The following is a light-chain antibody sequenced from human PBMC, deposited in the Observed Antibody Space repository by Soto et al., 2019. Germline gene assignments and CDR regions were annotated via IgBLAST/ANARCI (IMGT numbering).Light chain of an antibody. V-gene: IGKV3-15*01. CDR1: QSVSSN. CDR2: GAS. J-gene: IGKJ2*01. Sequence: EIVMTQSPATLSVSPGERATLSCRASQSVSSNLAWYQQKPGQAPRFLIYGASTRATGIPARFSGSGSGTEFTLTISSLQSEDFAVYYCQQYNNWPPHTFGQGTKLEIK. CDR3: QQYNNWPPHT.